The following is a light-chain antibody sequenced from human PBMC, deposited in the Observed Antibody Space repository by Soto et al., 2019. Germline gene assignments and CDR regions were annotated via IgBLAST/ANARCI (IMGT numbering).Light chain of an antibody. J-gene: IGLJ1*01. V-gene: IGLV2-14*02. CDR1: SSDIGTYNL. CDR2: EVS. CDR3: STHTTSGALQV. Sequence: QSVLTQPASVSGSPGQSITISCTGTSSDIGTYNLVSWYQHYPGKAPKLMIYEVSNRPSGVSNRFSGSKSGNTASLTISGLQADDEADYYCSTHTTSGALQVFGTGTKVTVL.